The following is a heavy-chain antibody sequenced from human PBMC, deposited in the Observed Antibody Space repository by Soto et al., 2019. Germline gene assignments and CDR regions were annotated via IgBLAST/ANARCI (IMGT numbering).Heavy chain of an antibody. V-gene: IGHV5-51*01. Sequence: GESLKISCKGSGYSFTSYWIGWVRQMPGKGLEWMGIIYPGDSDTRYSPSFQGQVTISADKSISTAYLQWSSLKASDTAMYYCARIDSSGPAGYYYGMDVWGQGTTVTVSS. D-gene: IGHD3-22*01. CDR3: ARIDSSGPAGYYYGMDV. CDR1: GYSFTSYW. CDR2: IYPGDSDT. J-gene: IGHJ6*02.